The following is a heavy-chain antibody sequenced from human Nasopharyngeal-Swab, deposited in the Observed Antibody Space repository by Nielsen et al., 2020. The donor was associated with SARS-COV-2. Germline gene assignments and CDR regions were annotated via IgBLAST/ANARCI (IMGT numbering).Heavy chain of an antibody. D-gene: IGHD6-13*01. CDR3: ARGRYSSSWYGLIWYFDL. J-gene: IGHJ2*01. CDR1: GGSSSGYY. Sequence: SETLSLTCAVYGGSSSGYYWSWIRQPPGKGLEWIGEINHSGSTNYNPSLKSRVTISVDTSKKQFSLKLSSVTAADTAVYYCARGRYSSSWYGLIWYFDLWGRGTLVTVSS. CDR2: INHSGST. V-gene: IGHV4-34*01.